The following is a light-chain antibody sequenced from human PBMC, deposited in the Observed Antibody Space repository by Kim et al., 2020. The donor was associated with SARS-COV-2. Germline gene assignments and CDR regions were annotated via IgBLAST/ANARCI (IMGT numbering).Light chain of an antibody. Sequence: QLVLTQPTSLSASPGASARFTCTLRSGINVGTYRMYWYQQKPGSPPRYLLKYKSDSDNHQGSGVPSRFSGSKDASANAGLLLISGLQSEDEADYYCSIWYSSNVVFGGGTQLTVL. CDR1: SGINVGTYR. V-gene: IGLV5-39*01. CDR2: YKSDSDN. J-gene: IGLJ2*01. CDR3: SIWYSSNVV.